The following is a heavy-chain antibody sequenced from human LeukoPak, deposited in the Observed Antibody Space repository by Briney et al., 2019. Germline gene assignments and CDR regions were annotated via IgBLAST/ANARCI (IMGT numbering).Heavy chain of an antibody. CDR3: ARARGIKYSSSWDGGPLDY. V-gene: IGHV1-2*02. Sequence: GASVKVSCKASGYTFTGYYMHWVRQAPGQGLEWMGWINPISGGTNYAQKFQGRVTMTRDTSISTAYMELSRLRSDDTAVYYCARARGIKYSSSWDGGPLDYWGQGTLVTVSS. CDR2: INPISGGT. D-gene: IGHD6-13*01. J-gene: IGHJ4*02. CDR1: GYTFTGYY.